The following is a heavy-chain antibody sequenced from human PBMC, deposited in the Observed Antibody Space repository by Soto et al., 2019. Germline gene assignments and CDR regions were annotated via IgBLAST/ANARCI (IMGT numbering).Heavy chain of an antibody. CDR3: ARLGFGEHLDS. CDR1: GGSFSGYY. D-gene: IGHD3-10*01. V-gene: IGHV4-34*01. J-gene: IGHJ4*02. CDR2: INHSGST. Sequence: QVQLQQWGAGLLKPSETLSLTCAVYGGSFSGYYWSWIRQPPGKGLEWIGEINHSGSTNYNPSLKSRVTISVDTSKNQCSLKLRSVTAADTAVYYCARLGFGEHLDSWGQGTLVTVSS.